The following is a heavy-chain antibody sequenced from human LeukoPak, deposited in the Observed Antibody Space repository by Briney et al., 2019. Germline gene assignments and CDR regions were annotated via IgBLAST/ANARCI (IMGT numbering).Heavy chain of an antibody. Sequence: ASVKVSCKASGYTFTGYYIHWVRQAPGQGLEWMGWINPDNGVTNYAHNFQGRFTITRDTSISTAYLELSSLRADDTAVYYCATHYYYDSSGSYYTVDYWGQGTLVTVS. CDR2: INPDNGVT. D-gene: IGHD3-22*01. J-gene: IGHJ4*02. CDR1: GYTFTGYY. V-gene: IGHV1-2*02. CDR3: ATHYYYDSSGSYYTVDY.